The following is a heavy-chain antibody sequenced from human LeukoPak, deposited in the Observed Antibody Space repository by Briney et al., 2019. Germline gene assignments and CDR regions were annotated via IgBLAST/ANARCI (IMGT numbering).Heavy chain of an antibody. V-gene: IGHV3-64D*09. D-gene: IGHD1-1*01. CDR1: GFTFSAYA. CDR3: VKITSVTGGDC. Sequence: PGGSLRLSCSASGFTFSAYAMYWVRQAPGKGLEYVSGISNNGSSSFYADSVKGRFTISRDNSKNTLYLQMTSLRAEDTAVYYCVKITSVTGGDCWGQGTRVTVSS. CDR2: ISNNGSSS. J-gene: IGHJ4*02.